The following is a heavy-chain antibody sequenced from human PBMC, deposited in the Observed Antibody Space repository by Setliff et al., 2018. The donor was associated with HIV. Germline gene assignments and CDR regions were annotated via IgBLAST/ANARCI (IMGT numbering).Heavy chain of an antibody. CDR1: GDSLSNYV. Sequence: SVKVSCKASGDSLSNYVITWVRRAPGQGLEWMGGIVPLFGTANYAQNFQGRLTITTDQIMTTAYMELTSLRSEDTAVYYCASGSGYCTKGDCYIGVHRTPDKYYFDSWGQGTLVTVSS. D-gene: IGHD2-8*01. V-gene: IGHV1-69*05. CDR2: IVPLFGTA. J-gene: IGHJ4*02. CDR3: ASGSGYCTKGDCYIGVHRTPDKYYFDS.